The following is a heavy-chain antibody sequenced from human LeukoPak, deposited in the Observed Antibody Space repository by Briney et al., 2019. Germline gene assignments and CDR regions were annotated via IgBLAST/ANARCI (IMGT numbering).Heavy chain of an antibody. D-gene: IGHD1-26*01. CDR3: AREGTGELPPRFDY. J-gene: IGHJ4*01. CDR1: GFTFISYG. V-gene: IGHV3-33*01. CDR2: IWYDGSNK. Sequence: GRSLRLSCAASGFTFISYGMHWVRQAAGKGLGWVAVIWYDGSNKYYADSVEVRFTISRDNSKNKLYLQMNSLRAEDTAVYYCAREGTGELPPRFDYWGHGTLVTVSS.